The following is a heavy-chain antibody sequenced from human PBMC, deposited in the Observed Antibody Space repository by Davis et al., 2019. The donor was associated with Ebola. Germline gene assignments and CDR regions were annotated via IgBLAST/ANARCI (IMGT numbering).Heavy chain of an antibody. Sequence: PGGSLRLSCAASGFTVSSNYMSWVRQAPGKGLEWVAVIWYDGSNKYYADSVKGRFIISRDNSKNTLYLQMNSLRAEDTAVYYCARVNGYGDPDYWGQGTLVTVSS. CDR1: GFTVSSNY. V-gene: IGHV3-33*08. D-gene: IGHD4-17*01. CDR2: IWYDGSNK. CDR3: ARVNGYGDPDY. J-gene: IGHJ4*02.